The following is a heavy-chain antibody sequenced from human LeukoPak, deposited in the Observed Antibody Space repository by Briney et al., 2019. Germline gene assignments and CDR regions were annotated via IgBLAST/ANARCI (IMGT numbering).Heavy chain of an antibody. Sequence: SETPSLTCTVSGGSISSYYWSWIRQPPGKGLEWIGYIYYSGSTNYNPSLKSRVTISVDTSKNQFSLKLSSVTAADTAVYSCARAPHRYYYIDYWGQGTLVTVSS. J-gene: IGHJ4*02. CDR3: ARAPHRYYYIDY. V-gene: IGHV4-59*01. CDR1: GGSISSYY. D-gene: IGHD3-10*01. CDR2: IYYSGST.